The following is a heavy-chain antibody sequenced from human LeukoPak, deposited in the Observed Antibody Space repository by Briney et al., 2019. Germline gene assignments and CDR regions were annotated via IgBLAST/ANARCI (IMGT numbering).Heavy chain of an antibody. CDR3: ARTDYRE. CDR1: GGSLSGYY. Sequence: PSETLSLTCGVYGGSLSGYYWSWIRQPPGKGLEWIGEINHSGSTNYNPSLKSRVTISVDTSKIQFSLKLSSVTAADTAVYYCARTDYREWGQGTLVTVSS. D-gene: IGHD4-11*01. V-gene: IGHV4-34*01. CDR2: INHSGST. J-gene: IGHJ4*02.